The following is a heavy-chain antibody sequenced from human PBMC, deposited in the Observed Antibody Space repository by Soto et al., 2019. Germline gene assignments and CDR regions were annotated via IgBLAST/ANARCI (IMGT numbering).Heavy chain of an antibody. CDR2: IHYTGST. CDR3: ARLTWADYGGIFDP. CDR1: GGSIRSYY. J-gene: IGHJ5*02. Sequence: SETLSLTCTVSGGSIRSYYWSWIRQPPGKEPEYIGFIHYTGSTNYNPSLKSRVTISLDTSKNQFSLKLTSVTAADTAVYYCARLTWADYGGIFDPWGQGTLVTVS. D-gene: IGHD4-17*01. V-gene: IGHV4-59*01.